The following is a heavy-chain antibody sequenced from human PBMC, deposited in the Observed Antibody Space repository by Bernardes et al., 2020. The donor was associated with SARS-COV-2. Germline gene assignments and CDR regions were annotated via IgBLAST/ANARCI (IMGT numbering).Heavy chain of an antibody. J-gene: IGHJ4*02. V-gene: IGHV3-23*01. CDR1: GFTFSSYA. CDR3: AKDEANDFWSGYYTDF. CDR2: ISSIGGST. D-gene: IGHD3-3*01. Sequence: GGSLRLSCAASGFTFSSYAMSWIRQAPGKGLEWVSGISSIGGSTYYADSVKGRFTISRDNSKNTLNLQMNSLKTEDTAVYYCAKDEANDFWSGYYTDFWGQGTLVTVSS.